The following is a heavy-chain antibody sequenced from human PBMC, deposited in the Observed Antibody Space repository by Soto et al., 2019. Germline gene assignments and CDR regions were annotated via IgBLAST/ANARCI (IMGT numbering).Heavy chain of an antibody. CDR1: GFTFSNAW. V-gene: IGHV3-15*07. D-gene: IGHD3-22*01. J-gene: IGHJ3*02. CDR3: TTDPGITMIVVANDAFDI. CDR2: IKSKTDGGTT. Sequence: GGSLRLSCAASGFTFSNAWMNWVRQAPGKGLEWVGRIKSKTDGGTTDYAAPVKGRFTISRDDSKNTLYLTMNSLKTEDTAVYYCTTDPGITMIVVANDAFDIWGQGTMVTVSS.